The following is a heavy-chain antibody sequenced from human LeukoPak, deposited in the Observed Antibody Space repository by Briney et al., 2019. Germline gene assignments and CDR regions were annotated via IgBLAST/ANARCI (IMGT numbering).Heavy chain of an antibody. CDR3: ARDNDPDYSSSPGWFDS. J-gene: IGHJ5*01. CDR1: GLSFSDYA. D-gene: IGHD6-6*01. V-gene: IGHV3-30-3*01. CDR2: ISSDGGNK. Sequence: GGSLRLSCAAPGLSFSDYAMNWIRRAPGKGLEWVAVISSDGGNKFYADSVKGRFTVSRDNSRNTLYLQMNSLTVEDTAVYYCARDNDPDYSSSPGWFDSWGQGTLVTVSS.